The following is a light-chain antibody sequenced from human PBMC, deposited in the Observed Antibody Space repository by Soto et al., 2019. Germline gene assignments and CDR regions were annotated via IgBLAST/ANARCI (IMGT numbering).Light chain of an antibody. J-gene: IGKJ5*01. CDR3: QQHNQWPIT. CDR2: GAS. CDR1: QSIGKSY. V-gene: IGKV3D-15*01. Sequence: VLTQSPGTVSLSPGESATLSCRASQSIGKSYLAWFQHKPGQAPRLLIYGASTRATGIPARFSGSGSGTEFTLTINSLQSEDSAVYYCQQHNQWPITFGQGTRLEIK.